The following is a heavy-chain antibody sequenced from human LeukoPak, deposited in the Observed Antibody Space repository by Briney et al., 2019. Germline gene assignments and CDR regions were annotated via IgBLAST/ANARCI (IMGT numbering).Heavy chain of an antibody. V-gene: IGHV4-39*01. CDR2: IYHSGST. Sequence: SETLSLTCTVSGGSISSGSYYWSWIRQPPGKGLVWIGSIYHSGSTYYNPSLKSRVTISVDTSKNQFSLKLSSVTAADTAVYYCARQIWFGESGYDYWGQGTLVTVSS. J-gene: IGHJ4*02. D-gene: IGHD3-10*01. CDR3: ARQIWFGESGYDY. CDR1: GGSISSGSYY.